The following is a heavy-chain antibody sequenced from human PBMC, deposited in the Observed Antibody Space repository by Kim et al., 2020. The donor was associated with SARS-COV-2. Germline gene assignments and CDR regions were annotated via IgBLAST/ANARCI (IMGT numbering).Heavy chain of an antibody. Sequence: YYAGSVKGPFTISRDNAKNSLYLQMNSLRAEDTAVYYCARGGSTYGMDVWGQGTTVTVSS. J-gene: IGHJ6*02. D-gene: IGHD3-16*01. V-gene: IGHV3-21*01. CDR3: ARGGSTYGMDV.